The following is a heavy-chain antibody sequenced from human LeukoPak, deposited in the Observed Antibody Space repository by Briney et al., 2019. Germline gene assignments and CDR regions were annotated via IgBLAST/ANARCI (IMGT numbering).Heavy chain of an antibody. Sequence: GGSLRLSCAASGFIFHDYAMHWVRQAPGKGLEWISLISWDGGTRYYADSVKGRFTISRDNSKNSLYLQMNSLRAEDTALYYCARVSRKYSSSWYGGGFDYWGQGTLVTVSS. CDR2: ISWDGGTR. D-gene: IGHD6-13*01. J-gene: IGHJ4*02. CDR3: ARVSRKYSSSWYGGGFDY. V-gene: IGHV3-43D*03. CDR1: GFIFHDYA.